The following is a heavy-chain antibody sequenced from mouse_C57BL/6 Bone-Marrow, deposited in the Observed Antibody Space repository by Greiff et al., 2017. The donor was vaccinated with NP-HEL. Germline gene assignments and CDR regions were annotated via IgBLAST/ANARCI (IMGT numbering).Heavy chain of an antibody. J-gene: IGHJ2*01. CDR3: AREEYSNYDY. V-gene: IGHV1-22*01. CDR2: INPNNGGT. Sequence: VQLKESGPELVKPGASVKMSCKASGYTFTDYNMHWVKQSPGKSLEWIGYINPNNGGTSYNQKFKGKATLTVNKSSSTAYMELRSLTSEDSAVYYCAREEYSNYDYGGQGTTLTVSS. CDR1: GYTFTDYN. D-gene: IGHD2-5*01.